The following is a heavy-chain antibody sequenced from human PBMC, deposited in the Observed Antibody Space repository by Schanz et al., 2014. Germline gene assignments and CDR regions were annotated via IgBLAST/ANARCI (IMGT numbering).Heavy chain of an antibody. V-gene: IGHV1-18*01. J-gene: IGHJ3*02. Sequence: QVQLVQSGAEVKKPGASVKVSCKASGYTLTGFGVSWVRQAPGQGLEWMGWISAYNGHTDYAQKLQGRVTLTTDTSTSTAYMELRNLRSDDTAVYYCARGGGPEDVFDIWGQGTIXTVSS. CDR1: GYTLTGFG. D-gene: IGHD5-12*01. CDR2: ISAYNGHT. CDR3: ARGGGPEDVFDI.